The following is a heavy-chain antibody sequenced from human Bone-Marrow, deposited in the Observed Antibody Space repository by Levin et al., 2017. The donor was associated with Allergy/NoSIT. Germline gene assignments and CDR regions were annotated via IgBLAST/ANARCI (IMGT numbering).Heavy chain of an antibody. J-gene: IGHJ5*02. CDR2: ISASGGST. CDR1: GFTFSNYA. D-gene: IGHD2-2*02. CDR3: AKVSCTSTSCYTTKRGNWFDP. V-gene: IGHV3-23*01. Sequence: GALKISCAASGFTFSNYAMNWVRQAPGKGLEWVSAISASGGSTYYADSVKGRFTISRENSKNTLYLHMNSLRAEDTAVYYCAKVSCTSTSCYTTKRGNWFDPWGQGTLVTVSS.